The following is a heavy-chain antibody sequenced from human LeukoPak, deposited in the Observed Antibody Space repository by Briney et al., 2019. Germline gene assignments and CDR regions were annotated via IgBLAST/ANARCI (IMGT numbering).Heavy chain of an antibody. CDR1: GYTFTGYY. CDR3: ATLGGHSLAAQNGY. D-gene: IGHD3-16*01. J-gene: IGHJ4*02. Sequence: ASVKVSCKTSGYTFTGYYINWVRQAPGQGLEWMGWINPNSGGTNYAQNFQGRVTMTRDTSISTAYMELSRLTSDDTAFYYCATLGGHSLAAQNGYWGQGTLVTVSS. V-gene: IGHV1-2*02. CDR2: INPNSGGT.